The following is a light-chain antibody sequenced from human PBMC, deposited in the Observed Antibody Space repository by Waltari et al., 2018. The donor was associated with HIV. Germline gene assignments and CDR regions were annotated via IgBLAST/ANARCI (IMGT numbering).Light chain of an antibody. Sequence: QTVVTQEPSMTVSPGGTVTLTCNSATGPAASGHYVNWFQQKPGQPPRPLIYSSTRRHPLTPERFSASLVGDRAALTLSDVWPEDQADYYCMLFFRTSYLFGGGTRVTVL. V-gene: IGLV7-43*01. CDR1: TGPAASGHY. CDR3: MLFFRTSYL. CDR2: SST. J-gene: IGLJ2*01.